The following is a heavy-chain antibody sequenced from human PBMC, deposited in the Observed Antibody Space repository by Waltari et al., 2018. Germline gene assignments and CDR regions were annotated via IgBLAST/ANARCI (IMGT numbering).Heavy chain of an antibody. J-gene: IGHJ6*02. CDR1: GFSLNGYE. D-gene: IGHD1-26*01. CDR3: ARNLGARYYYYGMDV. V-gene: IGHV3-48*03. CDR2: ISSGGGAI. Sequence: EVELVESGGAMVQPGGSLRVSCVASGFSLNGYEMNWVRQAPGKGPEWISYISSGGGAIYYADSGKGRFTISRDNSKNSLYLQMDSLRVEDTAVYYCARNLGARYYYYGMDVWGLGTTVTVSS.